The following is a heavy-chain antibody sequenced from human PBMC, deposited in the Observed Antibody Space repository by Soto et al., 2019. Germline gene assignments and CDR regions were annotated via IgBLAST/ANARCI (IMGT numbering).Heavy chain of an antibody. CDR2: ISPYNGNT. Sequence: ASVKASCKXPGYTFSSYGIIWVRQAPGQGLEWMGWISPYNGNTNYAQKFQGRVTMTTDRSTSTTYMDLRSLRSDDTAFYYCETTVERDYLDYWGQGTLVTVSS. CDR3: ETTVERDYLDY. CDR1: GYTFSSYG. V-gene: IGHV1-18*01. J-gene: IGHJ4*02. D-gene: IGHD4-17*01.